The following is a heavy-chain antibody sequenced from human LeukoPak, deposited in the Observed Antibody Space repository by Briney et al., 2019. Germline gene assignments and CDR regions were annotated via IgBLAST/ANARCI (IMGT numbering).Heavy chain of an antibody. J-gene: IGHJ3*02. D-gene: IGHD2-2*01. V-gene: IGHV1-2*02. CDR3: ARGARRGYCSSTSCVDAFDI. CDR2: INPNSGGT. CDR1: GYTFTGYY. Sequence: ASVKVSCKASGYTFTGYYIHWVRQAPGQGLEWMVWINPNSGGTNFAQKFQGRVTMTRDTSISTVYMELSRLRSDDTAVYYCARGARRGYCSSTSCVDAFDIWGQGTMVTVSS.